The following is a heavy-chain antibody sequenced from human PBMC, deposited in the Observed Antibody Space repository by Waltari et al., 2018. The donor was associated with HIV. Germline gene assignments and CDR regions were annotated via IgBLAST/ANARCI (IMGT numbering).Heavy chain of an antibody. D-gene: IGHD2-8*01. CDR1: DYSISSGYY. Sequence: QVQLQESGPGLVKPSETLSLTCVVSDYSISSGYYWGWIRQPPGKGLEWIGNIYHSGKTYYNPSLMSRVTISVDTAKNQFSLRLSSVTAADTAVYYGASACIEYFDYWGQGTLVTVSS. J-gene: IGHJ4*02. CDR3: ASACIEYFDY. V-gene: IGHV4-38-2*01. CDR2: IYHSGKT.